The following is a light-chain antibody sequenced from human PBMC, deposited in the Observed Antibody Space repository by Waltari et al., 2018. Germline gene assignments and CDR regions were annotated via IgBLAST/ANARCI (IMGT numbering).Light chain of an antibody. Sequence: EIVLTQSPGTLSLSPGERATLSCRASQSVSSSYLAWYQQKPGQAPRLLIYGASSRATGSPDRVSGSGSETDCTLTISRREPEDFAVYYCQQYGSSPRTFGQGTKVEIK. V-gene: IGKV3-20*01. CDR1: QSVSSSY. CDR2: GAS. CDR3: QQYGSSPRT. J-gene: IGKJ1*01.